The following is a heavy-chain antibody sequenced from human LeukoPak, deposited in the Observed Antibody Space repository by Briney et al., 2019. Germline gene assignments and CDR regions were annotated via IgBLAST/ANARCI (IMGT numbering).Heavy chain of an antibody. J-gene: IGHJ4*02. CDR2: IYYSGST. CDR1: GGSISSYY. CDR3: AGGPKADFDY. Sequence: PSETLSLTCTVSGGSISSYYWSWIRQPPGKGLEWIGYIYYSGSTNYNPSLKSRITISVDTSKNQFSLKLSSVTAADTAVYYCAGGPKADFDYWGQGTLVTVSS. V-gene: IGHV4-59*01.